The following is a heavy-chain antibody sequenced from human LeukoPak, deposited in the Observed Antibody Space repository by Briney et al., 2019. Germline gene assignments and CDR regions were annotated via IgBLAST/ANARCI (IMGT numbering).Heavy chain of an antibody. V-gene: IGHV3-30*01. CDR2: ILSYDRNN. J-gene: IGHJ4*02. CDR3: SRANHEVASGRFDY. D-gene: IGHD2-15*01. CDR1: WFTLSNLP. Sequence: GGPLRHSHAPSWFTLSNLPLQWAGQARGRGLESVATILSYDRNNYYDDSVKGRFTISRDNSKNILYLQTKSLRPDDDAADYCSRANHEVASGRFDYWGQGALVTVSS.